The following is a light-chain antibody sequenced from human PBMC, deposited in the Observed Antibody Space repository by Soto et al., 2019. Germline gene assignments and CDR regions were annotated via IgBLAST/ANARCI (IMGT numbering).Light chain of an antibody. V-gene: IGKV1-5*01. CDR3: QRHNDQ. CDR2: GAS. Sequence: IQMTQSPSTLSASVGDRITITCRAGRDTNYWLAWYQQKAGRAPKLLIYGASTLASGAPSRFSGSGSGTELNLTISSLQPDDSATYLCQRHNDQLGHGT. J-gene: IGKJ1*01. CDR1: RDTNYW.